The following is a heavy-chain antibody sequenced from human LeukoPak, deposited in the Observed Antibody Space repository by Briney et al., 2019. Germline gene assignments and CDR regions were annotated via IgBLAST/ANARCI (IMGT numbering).Heavy chain of an antibody. CDR1: GFTFSNYA. Sequence: GGSLRLSCAASGFTFSNYAMSWVRQAPGEGLEWVANIKQDGSEKYYVDSVKGRFTISRDNAKNSLYLQMNSLRAEDTAVYYCARGYSSSWYYFDYWGQGTLVTVSS. D-gene: IGHD6-13*01. V-gene: IGHV3-7*04. CDR3: ARGYSSSWYYFDY. J-gene: IGHJ4*02. CDR2: IKQDGSEK.